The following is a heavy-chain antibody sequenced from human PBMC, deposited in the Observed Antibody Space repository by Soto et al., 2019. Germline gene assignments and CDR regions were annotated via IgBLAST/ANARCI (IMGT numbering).Heavy chain of an antibody. CDR1: GGSITSSGAA. V-gene: IGHV4-39*01. J-gene: IGHJ4*02. D-gene: IGHD1-1*01. CDR2: IDYSGNI. Sequence: SETLSLTCNASGGSITSSGAAWGWIRQSPGRGLEWIGTIDYSGNIYYIPSLKSRITISVDTSKNQISLKLSSVTAADTAVYYCARHIHNQGFEYYFDSWGQGTLVTVSS. CDR3: ARHIHNQGFEYYFDS.